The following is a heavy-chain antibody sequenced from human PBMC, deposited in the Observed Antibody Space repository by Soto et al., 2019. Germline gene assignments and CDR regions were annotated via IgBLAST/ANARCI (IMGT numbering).Heavy chain of an antibody. CDR2: IIPKFGTV. CDR1: GGTFSSFA. Sequence: QLQLVQSGAEVKKPGSSVKVSCKASGGTFSSFAISWVRQAPGQGLEWMGGIIPKFGTVNYAHKFQGRVTITADESTSTAYMELSSLRSEDTAVYYCARDPWSDPNDDFDYGGQGTLVTVSS. CDR3: ARDPWSDPNDDFDY. J-gene: IGHJ4*02. D-gene: IGHD3-3*01. V-gene: IGHV1-69*01.